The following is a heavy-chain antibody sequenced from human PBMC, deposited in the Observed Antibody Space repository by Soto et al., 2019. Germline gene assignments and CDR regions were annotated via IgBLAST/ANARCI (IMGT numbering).Heavy chain of an antibody. Sequence: EVQLVESGGGLVQPGGSLRLSCAASGFTFSSYWMSLVRQAPGKGLEWVANIKQDGSEKYYVDSVKGRFTISRDNAKNSLYLQMNSLRAEDTAVYYCAREQFVVVPAAINYYYYGMDVWGQGTTVTVSS. CDR2: IKQDGSEK. CDR3: AREQFVVVPAAINYYYYGMDV. V-gene: IGHV3-7*01. CDR1: GFTFSSYW. D-gene: IGHD2-2*02. J-gene: IGHJ6*02.